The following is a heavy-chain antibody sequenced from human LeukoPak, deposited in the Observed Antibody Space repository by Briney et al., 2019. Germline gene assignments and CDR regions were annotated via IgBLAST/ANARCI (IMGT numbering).Heavy chain of an antibody. CDR1: GFTFSSYE. J-gene: IGHJ3*02. V-gene: IGHV3-48*03. CDR2: ISSSGSTI. D-gene: IGHD3-10*01. Sequence: GGSLRLSCAASGFTFSSYEMNWVRQAPGKGLEWVSYISSSGSTIYYADSVKGRFTISRDNSKNTLYLQMGSLRAEDMAVYYCARDRFRYAFDIWGQGTMVTVSS. CDR3: ARDRFRYAFDI.